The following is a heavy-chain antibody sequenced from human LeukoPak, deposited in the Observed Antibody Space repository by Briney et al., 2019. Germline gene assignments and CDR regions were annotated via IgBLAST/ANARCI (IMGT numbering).Heavy chain of an antibody. V-gene: IGHV3-23*01. D-gene: IGHD2-15*01. CDR3: AKGSGSSCYSPCDY. CDR2: ICANDGNT. Sequence: GGSLRLSCAASGLTFRNYAMSWVRQAPGKGLEWVSVICANDGNTYYADAVKGRFTISRDNSKDTLYLQMDSLRAEDTAVYYCAKGSGSSCYSPCDYWGQGILVAVSS. CDR1: GLTFRNYA. J-gene: IGHJ4*02.